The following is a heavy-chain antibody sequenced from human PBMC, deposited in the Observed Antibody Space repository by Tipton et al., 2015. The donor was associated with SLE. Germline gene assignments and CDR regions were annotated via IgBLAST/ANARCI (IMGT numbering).Heavy chain of an antibody. D-gene: IGHD6-13*01. J-gene: IGHJ6*02. CDR2: INHSGST. CDR1: GGSFSGYY. V-gene: IGHV4-34*01. CDR3: ARSSIAAAETDYYYGMDV. Sequence: LRLSCAVYGGSFSGYYWSWIRQPPGKGLEWIGEINHSGSTNYNPSLKSRVTISVDTSKNQFSLKLSSVTAADTAVYYCARSSIAAAETDYYYGMDVWGQGTTVTVSS.